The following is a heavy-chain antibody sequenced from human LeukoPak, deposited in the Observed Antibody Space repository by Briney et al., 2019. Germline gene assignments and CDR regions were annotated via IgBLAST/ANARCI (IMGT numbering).Heavy chain of an antibody. J-gene: IGHJ6*02. CDR2: ISSSGSTI. D-gene: IGHD3-3*01. Sequence: GGSLRLSCAASGFTFSDYYMSWIRQAPGKGLEWVSYISSSGSTIYYADSAKGRFTISRDNAKNSLYLQMNSLRAEDTAVYYCARGYDFWSGYPRGMDVWGQGTTVTVSS. CDR1: GFTFSDYY. V-gene: IGHV3-11*01. CDR3: ARGYDFWSGYPRGMDV.